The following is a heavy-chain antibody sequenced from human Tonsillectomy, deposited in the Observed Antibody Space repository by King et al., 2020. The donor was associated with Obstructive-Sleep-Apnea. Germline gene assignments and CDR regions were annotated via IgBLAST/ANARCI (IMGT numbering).Heavy chain of an antibody. J-gene: IGHJ3*02. CDR1: GFTFSSYG. D-gene: IGHD1-26*01. Sequence: VQLVESGGGVVQPGRSLRLSCAASGFTFSSYGMHWVRQAPGKGLEWVAVISYDGSNKYYADSVKGRFTISRDNSKNTLYLQMNSLRAEDTAVYYCAKDRATHDAFDIWGQGTMVTVSS. V-gene: IGHV3-30*18. CDR3: AKDRATHDAFDI. CDR2: ISYDGSNK.